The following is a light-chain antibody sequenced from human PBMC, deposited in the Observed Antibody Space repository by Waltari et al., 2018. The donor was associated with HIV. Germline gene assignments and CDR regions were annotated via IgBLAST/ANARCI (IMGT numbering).Light chain of an antibody. V-gene: IGLV2-14*01. J-gene: IGLJ3*02. CDR3: NSYTISSTLGV. CDR1: SSDVGGYNY. Sequence: QSALTQPASVSGSPGQSITISCTGTSSDVGGYNYVSWYQQHPGKAPKLMIYEVTKRPSVVSNRFSGSKSGNTASRTISGLQAEDEADYYCNSYTISSTLGVFGGGTKLTVL. CDR2: EVT.